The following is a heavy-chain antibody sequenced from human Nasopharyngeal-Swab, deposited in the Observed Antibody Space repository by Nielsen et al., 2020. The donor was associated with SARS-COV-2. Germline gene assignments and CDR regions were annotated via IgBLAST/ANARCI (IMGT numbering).Heavy chain of an antibody. V-gene: IGHV3-48*01. Sequence: GESLKISCAASGFTFSSYSMNWVRQAPGKGLEWVSYISSSSTIYYADSVKGRFTISRDNAKNSLYLQMNSLRAEDTAVYYCAREGYSSGWYGNWGQGTLVTVSS. CDR3: AREGYSSGWYGN. CDR2: ISSSSTI. CDR1: GFTFSSYS. D-gene: IGHD6-19*01. J-gene: IGHJ4*02.